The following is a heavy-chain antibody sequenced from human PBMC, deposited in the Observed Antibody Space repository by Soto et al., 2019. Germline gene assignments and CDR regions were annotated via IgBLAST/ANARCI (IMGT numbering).Heavy chain of an antibody. CDR1: GFTFSSYA. CDR3: AKSLGDYYYYYYGMDV. V-gene: IGHV3-23*01. D-gene: IGHD3-16*01. CDR2: ISGSGGST. Sequence: PGGSLRLSCAASGFTFSSYAMSWVRQAPGKGLEWVSAISGSGGSTYYADSVKGRFTISRDNSKNTLYLQMNSLRAEDTAVYYCAKSLGDYYYYYYGMDVWGQGTTVTVSS. J-gene: IGHJ6*02.